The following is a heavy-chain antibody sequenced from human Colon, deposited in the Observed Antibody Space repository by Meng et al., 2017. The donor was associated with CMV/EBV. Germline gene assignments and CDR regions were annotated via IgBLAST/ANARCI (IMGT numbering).Heavy chain of an antibody. V-gene: IGHV1-18*01. CDR3: ARELARGGY. CDR2: ISPYNGDT. J-gene: IGHJ4*02. Sequence: QVKLVQSGEEVKKPGASVKVSCKTSGYTFTNFGISWVRQAPGQGLEWMAYISPYNGDTNYAQRFQGRVALTTDTSTSTVYMELGSLTPDDTAMYYCARELARGGYWGQGTLVTVSS. CDR1: GYTFTNFG.